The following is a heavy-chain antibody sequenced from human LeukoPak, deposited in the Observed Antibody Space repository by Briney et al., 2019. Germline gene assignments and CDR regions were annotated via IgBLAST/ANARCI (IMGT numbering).Heavy chain of an antibody. CDR3: ARQAKIQPDY. Sequence: SETLSLTCTVSGGSISSSSYYWGWIRQPPGKGLEWIGSIYYSRSTYYNPSLKSRVTISVDTSKNQFSLRLSSVTAADTAVYYCARQAKIQPDYWGQGALVTVSS. V-gene: IGHV4-39*01. CDR2: IYYSRST. CDR1: GGSISSSSYY. J-gene: IGHJ4*02. D-gene: IGHD5-18*01.